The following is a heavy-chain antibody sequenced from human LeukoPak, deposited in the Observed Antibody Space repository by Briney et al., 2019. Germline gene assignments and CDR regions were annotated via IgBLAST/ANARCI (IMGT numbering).Heavy chain of an antibody. CDR2: IYPGDSDT. D-gene: IGHD3-3*01. J-gene: IGHJ4*02. Sequence: GGPLQISCKGSGYSFTNYWIGWVRPMPGKGLEWMGIIYPGDSDTGYSPSFQGQVTISADKSISTAYLQWNSLKASDTAMYYCARHSHYDFWSGYLDYWGQGTLVTVSS. CDR3: ARHSHYDFWSGYLDY. V-gene: IGHV5-51*01. CDR1: GYSFTNYW.